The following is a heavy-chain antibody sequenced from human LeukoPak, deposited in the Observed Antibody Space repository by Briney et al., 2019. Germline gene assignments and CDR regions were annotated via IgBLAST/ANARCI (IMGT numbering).Heavy chain of an antibody. CDR1: GFTFSTSA. D-gene: IGHD5-24*01. CDR3: AKDIQLST. CDR2: ISGSGGST. J-gene: IGHJ3*01. V-gene: IGHV3-23*01. Sequence: SGGSLRLSCAVSGFTFSTSAMSWVRQAPGKGLEWVSAISGSGGSTFYAGSVKGRFTVSRDNSKNTVYLQMSSLRAEDTAVYYCAKDIQLSTWGLGTMVTVSS.